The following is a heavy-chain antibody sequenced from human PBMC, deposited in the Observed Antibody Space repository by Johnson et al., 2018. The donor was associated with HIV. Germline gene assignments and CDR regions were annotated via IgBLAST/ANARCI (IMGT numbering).Heavy chain of an antibody. CDR3: ARAPHDAFDV. J-gene: IGHJ3*01. Sequence: VQLVESGGGLVQPGGSLRLSCAASGFTFSSYDMHWVRQATGKGLEWVSAIGTAGDTYYPGSVKGRFTISRDNSKNTLYLQMNSLRAEDTAVYYCARAPHDAFDVWGPGTMVTVSS. CDR2: IGTAGDT. CDR1: GFTFSSYD. V-gene: IGHV3-13*01.